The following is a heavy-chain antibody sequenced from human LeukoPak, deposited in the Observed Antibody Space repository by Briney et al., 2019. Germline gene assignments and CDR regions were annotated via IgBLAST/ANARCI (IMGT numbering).Heavy chain of an antibody. CDR3: ARDSSSWYALDY. J-gene: IGHJ4*02. CDR1: GGTFSSYA. CDR2: IIPSFGTA. Sequence: GASVKVSCKASGGTFSSYAISWVRQAPGQGLEWMGGIIPSFGTANYAQKFQGRVTITADESTSTAYMELSSLRSEDTAVYYCARDSSSWYALDYWGQGTLVTVSS. D-gene: IGHD6-13*01. V-gene: IGHV1-69*13.